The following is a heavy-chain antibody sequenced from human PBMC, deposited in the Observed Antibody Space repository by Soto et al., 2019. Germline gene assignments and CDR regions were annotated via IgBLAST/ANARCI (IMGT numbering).Heavy chain of an antibody. J-gene: IGHJ4*02. CDR3: ARSDNYVPFEY. Sequence: QVQLQESGPGLVKPSQTLSLTCTVSGGSISSGYYKWSWLRQPPGKGLAWIGYIYYSGYNYNNPSLKSRVTMSVDTSKNLFSLKLSSVTAADTAVYYCARSDNYVPFEYWGQGTLVTVSS. D-gene: IGHD4-4*01. V-gene: IGHV4-30-4*01. CDR2: IYYSGYN. CDR1: GGSISSGYYK.